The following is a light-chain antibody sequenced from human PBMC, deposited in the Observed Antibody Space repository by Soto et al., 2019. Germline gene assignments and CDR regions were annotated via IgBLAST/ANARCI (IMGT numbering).Light chain of an antibody. V-gene: IGKV3-20*01. CDR2: SAS. CDR1: QSVASNS. CDR3: QNYCISAQT. J-gene: IGKJ1*01. Sequence: EIVLTQSPGTLSLSPGERATLSCRARQSVASNSLAWYQQKPGQAPRPLIYSASSRDSGIPDRFSGSGSGTDFTLTVSILEPEDFALYYYQNYCISAQTFGQGTTVEI.